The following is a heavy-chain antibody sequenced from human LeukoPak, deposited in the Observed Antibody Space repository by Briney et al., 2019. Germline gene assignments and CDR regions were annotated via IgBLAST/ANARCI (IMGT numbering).Heavy chain of an antibody. CDR2: IYTGGST. CDR3: ARGLGTNYGGYCTGGSCPVY. CDR1: GFTFDDYG. V-gene: IGHV3-66*01. D-gene: IGHD2-15*01. J-gene: IGHJ4*02. Sequence: GGSLRLSCAASGFTFDDYGMSWVRQVPGKGLEWVSVIYTGGSTYSADSVKGRFTISRDYSENTVYLQMNSLRVEDTAVYYCARGLGTNYGGYCTGGSCPVYWGQGTLVTVSS.